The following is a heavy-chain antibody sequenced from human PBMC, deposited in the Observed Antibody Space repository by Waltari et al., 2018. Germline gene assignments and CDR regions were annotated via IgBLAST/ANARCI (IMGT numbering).Heavy chain of an antibody. CDR3: ARLSTKYFDSLGWGFFDQ. Sequence: HVQLQESGPGLVKPSETLSLTCSVSGDFPSDDHWTWIRQAPGKGLEWIAYRRNTGATKCTPSLESRVTLSADTSKKQFSLRLTSVTAADTAVYFCARLSTKYFDSLGWGFFDQWGQGILVTVSS. J-gene: IGHJ4*02. CDR2: RRNTGAT. D-gene: IGHD3-9*01. V-gene: IGHV4-59*08. CDR1: GDFPSDDH.